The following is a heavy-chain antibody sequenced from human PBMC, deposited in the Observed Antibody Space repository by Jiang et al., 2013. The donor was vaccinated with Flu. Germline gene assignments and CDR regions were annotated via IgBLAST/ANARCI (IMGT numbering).Heavy chain of an antibody. D-gene: IGHD3-16*01. CDR3: AKILQGGASWDY. CDR1: GASIRSYY. J-gene: IGHJ4*02. Sequence: GSGLVKPSETLSLTCSVSGASIRSYYWSWIRQPPGKGLEWIGYISPSGGTHYKPSLKSRVSISMDTSKNHLSLKLTSVTAADTAVYYCAKILQGGASWDYWGQGNPGLRLL. V-gene: IGHV4-59*01. CDR2: ISPSGGT.